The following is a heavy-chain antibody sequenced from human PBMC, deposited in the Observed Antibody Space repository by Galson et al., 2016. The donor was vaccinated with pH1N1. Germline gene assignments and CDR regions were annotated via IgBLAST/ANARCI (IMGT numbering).Heavy chain of an antibody. CDR1: GYSFTNYW. Sequence: QSGAEVKKPGDSLKIPCKASGYSFTNYWIGWVRQMPGKGLEWMGIIYPADSDTRYSPSFQGQVTISADTSISTTYLRWSSLKASDTAMYYCAGQLGHVRVGSDAFDIWGQGTMVTVSS. D-gene: IGHD1-26*01. CDR3: AGQLGHVRVGSDAFDI. V-gene: IGHV5-51*01. J-gene: IGHJ3*02. CDR2: IYPADSDT.